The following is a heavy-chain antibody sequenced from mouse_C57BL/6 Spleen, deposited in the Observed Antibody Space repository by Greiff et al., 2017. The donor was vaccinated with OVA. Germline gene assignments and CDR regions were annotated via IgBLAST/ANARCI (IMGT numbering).Heavy chain of an antibody. Sequence: VQLQQSDAELVKPGASVKISCKVSGYTFTDHTIHWMKQRPEQGLEWIGYIYPRDGSTKYNEKFKGKATLTADKSSSTAYMQLNSLTSEDSAVYCCARPRELGPHYCDYWGQGTTLTVSS. CDR3: ARPRELGPHYCDY. V-gene: IGHV1-78*01. J-gene: IGHJ2*01. CDR2: IYPRDGST. CDR1: GYTFTDHT. D-gene: IGHD4-1*01.